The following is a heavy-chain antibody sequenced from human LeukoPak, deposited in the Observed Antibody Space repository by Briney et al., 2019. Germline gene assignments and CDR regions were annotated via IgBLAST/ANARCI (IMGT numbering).Heavy chain of an antibody. V-gene: IGHV4-34*01. CDR3: ARRSYDFWSGYRSSYYNGMDV. D-gene: IGHD3-3*01. J-gene: IGHJ6*02. CDR2: INHSGST. CDR1: GGSFSGYY. Sequence: SETLSLTCDVYGGSFSGYYWSWIRQPPGKGLEWIEEINHSGSTNYNPSLKSRVTISVDTSKNQFPLKLSSVTAADTAVYYCARRSYDFWSGYRSSYYNGMDVWGQGTTVTVSS.